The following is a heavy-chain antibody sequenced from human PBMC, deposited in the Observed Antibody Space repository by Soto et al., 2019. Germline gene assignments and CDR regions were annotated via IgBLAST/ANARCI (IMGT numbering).Heavy chain of an antibody. J-gene: IGHJ6*02. V-gene: IGHV3-9*01. D-gene: IGHD1-26*01. CDR2: ISWNSGSI. CDR3: AKDRASGSYGYYYGMDV. CDR1: GFTFDDYA. Sequence: EVQLVESGGGLVRPGRSLRLSCAASGFTFDDYAMHWVRQAPGKGLEWVSGISWNSGSIGYADSVKGRFTISRDNAKNSLYLQMNSLRAEDTALYYCAKDRASGSYGYYYGMDVWGQGTTVTVSS.